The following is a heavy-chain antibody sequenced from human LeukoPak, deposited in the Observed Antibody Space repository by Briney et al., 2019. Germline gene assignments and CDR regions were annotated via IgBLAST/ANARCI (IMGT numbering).Heavy chain of an antibody. V-gene: IGHV4-39*01. D-gene: IGHD5-18*01. Sequence: SETLSLTCTVSGGSISSSSYYWGWVRQPPGKGLEWSGSIYYSGSTYYSPSRKSRATISEDTTKSQFSLKLSSVTAADTAVYYCARWGREQLWLSDAFDIWGQGTMVTVSS. CDR2: IYYSGST. CDR3: ARWGREQLWLSDAFDI. J-gene: IGHJ3*02. CDR1: GGSISSSSYY.